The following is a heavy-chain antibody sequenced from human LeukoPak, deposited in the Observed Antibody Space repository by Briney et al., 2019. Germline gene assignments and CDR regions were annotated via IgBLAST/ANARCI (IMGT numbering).Heavy chain of an antibody. D-gene: IGHD3-3*01. J-gene: IGHJ4*02. CDR3: ARGGRFGSGAMGFFDY. CDR2: VSANGINK. Sequence: PGGSLRLSCTASGFRFDNFAMQWVRQAPGKALVWVAVVSANGINKYYGDSLRGRFTVSRDNSNDTVYLQINSVRHEDTAVYYCARGGRFGSGAMGFFDYWGQGALVTVSS. V-gene: IGHV3-30*04. CDR1: GFRFDNFA.